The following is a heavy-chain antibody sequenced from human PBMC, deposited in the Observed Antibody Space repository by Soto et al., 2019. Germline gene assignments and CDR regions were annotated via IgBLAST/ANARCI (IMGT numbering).Heavy chain of an antibody. CDR3: AKDGGLWDLDY. CDR1: GFTFSSYG. CDR2: MSYDGSNT. J-gene: IGHJ4*02. Sequence: QVHVVESGGGVVLPGRSLRLSCATSGFTFSSYGMHWVRQAPGKGLEWVAVMSYDGSNTYYGESVKGRFTISRDNSKNTLYLQMNSLGAEATAVYYCAKDGGLWDLDYWGQGILVTVSS. V-gene: IGHV3-30*18. D-gene: IGHD5-18*01.